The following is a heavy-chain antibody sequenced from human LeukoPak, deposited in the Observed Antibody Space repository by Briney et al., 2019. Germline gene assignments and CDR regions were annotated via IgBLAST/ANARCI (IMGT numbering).Heavy chain of an antibody. CDR3: ARARGGDYDYVWQSYRYIPVFDY. V-gene: IGHV4-30-4*08. CDR1: GRSIITGGNY. D-gene: IGHD3-16*02. J-gene: IGHJ4*02. CDR2: IYERKTT. Sequence: SETLSLTCTVSGRSIITGGNYWGWLPQHPGKGLESVSSIYERKTTYYNSSLNSRLITTVHTNKTQFSLKLCSVTAAATAIYYRARARGGDYDYVWQSYRYIPVFDYWGQGNLVTVSS.